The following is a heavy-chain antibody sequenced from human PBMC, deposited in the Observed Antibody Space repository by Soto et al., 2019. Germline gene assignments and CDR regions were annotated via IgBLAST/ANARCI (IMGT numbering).Heavy chain of an antibody. CDR3: ARGSLVARCGCYVEFDY. Sequence: ASVKASCKASGYTFTGYYMHWVRQAPGQGLESMGWINPNSGGTNYAQKFQGRVTITRDTSISTAYMELSRLRSDDTAVYYCARGSLVARCGCYVEFDYLGQGTLLTVSS. CDR2: INPNSGGT. D-gene: IGHD6-19*01. J-gene: IGHJ4*02. CDR1: GYTFTGYY. V-gene: IGHV1-2*02.